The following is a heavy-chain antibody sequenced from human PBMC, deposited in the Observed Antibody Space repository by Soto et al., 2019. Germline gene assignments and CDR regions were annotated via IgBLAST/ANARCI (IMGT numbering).Heavy chain of an antibody. CDR3: ARAAGVPYSNYVLIGWFDP. CDR2: IYYSGST. D-gene: IGHD4-4*01. CDR1: GGSISSGGYY. J-gene: IGHJ5*02. Sequence: SETLSLTCTVSGGSISSGGYYWVLIRQHPGKGLEWIGYIYYSGSTYYNPSLKSRVTISVDTSKNQFSLKLSSVTAADTAVYYCARAAGVPYSNYVLIGWFDPWGQGTLVTVSS. V-gene: IGHV4-31*03.